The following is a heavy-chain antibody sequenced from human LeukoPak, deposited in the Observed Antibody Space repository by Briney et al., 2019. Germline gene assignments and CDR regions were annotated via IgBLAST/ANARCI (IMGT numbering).Heavy chain of an antibody. V-gene: IGHV3-64*01. Sequence: GGSLRLSCAASGFTLSSYAMHWVRQAPGKGLEYVSAISSNGGSTYYANSVKGRFTISRDNSKNTLYLQMGSLRAEDMAVYYCARGYGDYVDYWGQGTLVTVSS. CDR1: GFTLSSYA. CDR3: ARGYGDYVDY. J-gene: IGHJ4*02. CDR2: ISSNGGST. D-gene: IGHD4-17*01.